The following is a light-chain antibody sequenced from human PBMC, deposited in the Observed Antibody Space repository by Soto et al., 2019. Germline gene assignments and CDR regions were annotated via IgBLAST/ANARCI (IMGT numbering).Light chain of an antibody. CDR2: SGS. V-gene: IGKV1D-12*01. CDR1: QGLSSW. J-gene: IGKJ5*01. Sequence: DIQMTQSPSSVSASVGDRVTITCRASQGLSSWLAWYQQKPGKAPKLLIYSGSSLQSGVSSRFSGSGGGTDFTLTISSLQPEDFATYYCQQANSFPITFSQGTRLEIK. CDR3: QQANSFPIT.